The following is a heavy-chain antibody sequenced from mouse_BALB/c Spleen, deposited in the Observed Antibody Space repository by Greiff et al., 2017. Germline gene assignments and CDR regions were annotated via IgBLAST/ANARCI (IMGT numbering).Heavy chain of an antibody. D-gene: IGHD1-1*02. CDR2: ISDGGSYT. CDR3: ARDREGWSYAMDY. Sequence: EVKVVESGGGLVKPGGSLKLSCAASGFTFSDYYMYWVRQTPEKRLEWVATISDGGSYTYYPDSVKGRFTISRDNAKNNLYLQMSSLKSEDTAMYYCARDREGWSYAMDYWGQGTSVTVSS. CDR1: GFTFSDYY. V-gene: IGHV5-4*02. J-gene: IGHJ4*01.